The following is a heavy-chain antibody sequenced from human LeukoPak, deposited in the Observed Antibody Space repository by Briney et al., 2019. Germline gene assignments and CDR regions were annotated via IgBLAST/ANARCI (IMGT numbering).Heavy chain of an antibody. V-gene: IGHV3-7*01. D-gene: IGHD3-22*01. J-gene: IGHJ5*02. Sequence: GGSLRLSCAASGFTFSSYAMSWVRQAPGKGLEWVATIKPDGGAQYYVDSVKGRFTISRDNAKNSLFLQINSLRAEDTAVYYCANGGTYSSGPWGQGTLVTVSS. CDR2: IKPDGGAQ. CDR1: GFTFSSYA. CDR3: ANGGTYSSGP.